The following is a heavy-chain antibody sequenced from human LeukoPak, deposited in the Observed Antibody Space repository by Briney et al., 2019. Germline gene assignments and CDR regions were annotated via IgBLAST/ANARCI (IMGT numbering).Heavy chain of an antibody. CDR2: IYPGDSDT. CDR1: EYSFTTYW. J-gene: IGHJ4*02. CDR3: ARLLFSGTYYEYYFDY. D-gene: IGHD3-10*01. V-gene: IGHV5-51*01. Sequence: ESLKISCKGSEYSFTTYWFGWVRQMPGKGLECMGIIYPGDSDTRYSPSFQGQVTISVDKSISTAYLQWSSLKASATAMYYCARLLFSGTYYEYYFDYWGRGTLVTVSS.